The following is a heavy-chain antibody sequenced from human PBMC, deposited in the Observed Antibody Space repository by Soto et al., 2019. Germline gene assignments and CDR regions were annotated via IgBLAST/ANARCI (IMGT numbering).Heavy chain of an antibody. CDR3: AREGYDFWSGHPWFDP. CDR1: GFTFRSYG. J-gene: IGHJ5*02. Sequence: GGSLRLSCAASGFTFRSYGMHWVRQAPGKGLEWVALMSFDGSNKYYADSVRGRFTISSDNSKSTLYLQMDILRPEDTAVYYCAREGYDFWSGHPWFDPWGQGTLVTVSS. V-gene: IGHV3-30*03. CDR2: MSFDGSNK. D-gene: IGHD3-3*01.